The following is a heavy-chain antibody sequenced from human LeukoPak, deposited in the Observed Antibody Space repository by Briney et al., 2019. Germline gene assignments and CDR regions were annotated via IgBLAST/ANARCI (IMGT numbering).Heavy chain of an antibody. J-gene: IGHJ6*02. D-gene: IGHD3-10*01. CDR3: AGVWFGEFEFYYYYGMDV. Sequence: GGSLRLSCAASGFTFSDYAMSWVRQAPGKGLEWVSAISGSGGSTYYADSVKGRFTISRDNSKNTLYLQMNSLRAEDTAVYYCAGVWFGEFEFYYYYGMDVWGQGTTVTVSS. CDR1: GFTFSDYA. V-gene: IGHV3-23*01. CDR2: ISGSGGST.